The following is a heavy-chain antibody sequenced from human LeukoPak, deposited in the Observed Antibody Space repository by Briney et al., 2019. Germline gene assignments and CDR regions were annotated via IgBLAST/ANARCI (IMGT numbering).Heavy chain of an antibody. Sequence: GRSLRLSCAASGFTFDDYAMHWVRQAPGKGLKWVSGISWNSGSIGYADSVKGRFTISRDNAKNSLFLQMNSLRAEDMALYYCAKDKYYYDSSGLFDYWGQGTLVTVSS. CDR1: GFTFDDYA. D-gene: IGHD3-22*01. CDR3: AKDKYYYDSSGLFDY. CDR2: ISWNSGSI. V-gene: IGHV3-9*03. J-gene: IGHJ4*02.